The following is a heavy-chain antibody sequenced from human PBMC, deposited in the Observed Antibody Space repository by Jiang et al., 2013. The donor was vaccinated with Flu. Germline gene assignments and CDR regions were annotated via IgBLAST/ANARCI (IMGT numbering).Heavy chain of an antibody. V-gene: IGHV4-61*01. CDR1: GDSVSSGLYY. D-gene: IGHD1-1*01. CDR3: GRDTGPISSTGHFDY. Sequence: LSLTCSVSGDSVSSGLYYWSWIRQPPGKGLEWIGHIYYSGSTNYNPSLKSRVTISLDTSKNQFSLKLNSVTAADTAIYYCGRDTGPISSTGHFDYWGQGTLVTVSS. CDR2: IYYSGST. J-gene: IGHJ4*02.